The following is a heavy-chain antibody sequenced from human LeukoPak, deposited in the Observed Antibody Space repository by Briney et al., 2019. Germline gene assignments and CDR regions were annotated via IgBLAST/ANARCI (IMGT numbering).Heavy chain of an antibody. Sequence: ASVKVSCKTSGYTFSNYAINWVRQAPGQGLEWMGWINTNSGNPTYAQGFTGAFVFSLDASVSTAYLQISDLKSEDTAVYYCARTIIAATGNDYWGQGTLVTISS. CDR1: GYTFSNYA. J-gene: IGHJ4*02. D-gene: IGHD6-13*01. CDR3: ARTIIAATGNDY. CDR2: INTNSGNP. V-gene: IGHV7-4-1*02.